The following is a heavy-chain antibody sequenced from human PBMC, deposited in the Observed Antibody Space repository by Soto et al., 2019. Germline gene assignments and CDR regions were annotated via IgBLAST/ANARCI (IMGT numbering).Heavy chain of an antibody. J-gene: IGHJ3*02. CDR1: GFTFSSDA. CDR2: ISGSGSNT. Sequence: GGSLRLSCAASGFTFSSDAMSWVRQAPGKGLEWVAVISGSGSNTYYADSVKGRFTISRDNSKNTLYLQMNSLRAEDTAVYYCASAFDIWGQGTMVTVSS. CDR3: ASAFDI. V-gene: IGHV3-23*01.